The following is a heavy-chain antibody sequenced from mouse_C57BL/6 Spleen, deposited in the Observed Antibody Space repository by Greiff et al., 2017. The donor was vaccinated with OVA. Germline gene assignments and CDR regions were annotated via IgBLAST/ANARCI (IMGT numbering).Heavy chain of an antibody. CDR3: ARGRNYFDY. V-gene: IGHV1-69*01. J-gene: IGHJ2*01. CDR2: IDPSDSYT. Sequence: QVQLQQPGAELVMPGASVKLSCKASGYTFTSYWMPWVKQRPGPGLEWIGEIDPSDSYTNYNQKFEGKSTLTVDKSSSTAYMQLSSLTSEDSAVYYCARGRNYFDYWGQGTTLTVSS. CDR1: GYTFTSYW.